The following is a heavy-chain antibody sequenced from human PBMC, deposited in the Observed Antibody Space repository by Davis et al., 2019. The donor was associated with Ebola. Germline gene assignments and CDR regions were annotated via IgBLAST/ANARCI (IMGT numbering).Heavy chain of an antibody. CDR3: AKGGYSYGFYYYYGMDV. Sequence: GGSLRLSCAASGFTFSSYAMSWVRQAPGKGLEWVSAISGSGGSTYYADSVKGRFTISRDNSKNTLYLQMNSLRAEDTSVYYCAKGGYSYGFYYYYGMDVWGQGTTVTVSS. CDR1: GFTFSSYA. CDR2: ISGSGGST. V-gene: IGHV3-23*01. D-gene: IGHD5-18*01. J-gene: IGHJ6*02.